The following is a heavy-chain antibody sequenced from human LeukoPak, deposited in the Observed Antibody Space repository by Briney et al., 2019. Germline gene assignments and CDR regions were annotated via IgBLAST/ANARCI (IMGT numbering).Heavy chain of an antibody. D-gene: IGHD2-2*01. V-gene: IGHV3-30*02. J-gene: IGHJ4*02. Sequence: GGSLRLSCAASGFTFSSYGMHWVRQAPGKGLEWATFIRYDGSNKYYADSVKGRFTISRDNSKNTLYLQMNSLRAEDTAVYYCARDYCSSTSCYPDYWGQGTLVTVSS. CDR2: IRYDGSNK. CDR1: GFTFSSYG. CDR3: ARDYCSSTSCYPDY.